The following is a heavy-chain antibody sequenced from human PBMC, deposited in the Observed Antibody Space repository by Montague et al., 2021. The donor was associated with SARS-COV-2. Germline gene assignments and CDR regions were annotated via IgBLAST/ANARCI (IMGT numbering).Heavy chain of an antibody. D-gene: IGHD3-10*01. CDR1: GDSFNSPKYY. CDR3: ARGSYGSGSYHAFDI. V-gene: IGHV4-39*01. J-gene: IGHJ3*02. CDR2: SYYSGST. Sequence: SETLSLTCTVSGDSFNSPKYYCAWIRQPPGKGLEWFGSSYYSGSTYDNPSLRSPVTMSVDTSKTQFSLKMNSVTAADTAVYYCARGSYGSGSYHAFDIWGQGTVVAVSS.